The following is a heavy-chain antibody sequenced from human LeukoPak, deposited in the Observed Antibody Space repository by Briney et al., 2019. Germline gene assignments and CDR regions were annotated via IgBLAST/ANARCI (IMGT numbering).Heavy chain of an antibody. CDR3: AKDGTNYGLGTSFDN. V-gene: IGHV3-23*01. D-gene: IGHD3-10*01. CDR1: GFTFSSYA. J-gene: IGHJ4*02. CDR2: ISGSGGST. Sequence: PGGSLRLSCAASGFTFSSYAMSWVRQAPGKGLEWVSGISGSGGSTYYADSVKGRFTISRDNSKTTLFLQLNSLGAGDSAVFYCAKDGTNYGLGTSFDNWGQGTLVTVSS.